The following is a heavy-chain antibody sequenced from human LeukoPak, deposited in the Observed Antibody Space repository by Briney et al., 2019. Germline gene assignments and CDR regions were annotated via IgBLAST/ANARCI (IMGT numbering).Heavy chain of an antibody. J-gene: IGHJ4*02. Sequence: GRSLRLSCTASGFTFGDYAMSWVRQAPGKGREGVGFIRSKAYGGTTEYAASVKGRFTISRDDSKSIAYLQMNSLKTEDTAVYYCTREVGGTSGYWGQGTLVTVSS. D-gene: IGHD1-26*01. V-gene: IGHV3-49*04. CDR3: TREVGGTSGY. CDR2: IRSKAYGGTT. CDR1: GFTFGDYA.